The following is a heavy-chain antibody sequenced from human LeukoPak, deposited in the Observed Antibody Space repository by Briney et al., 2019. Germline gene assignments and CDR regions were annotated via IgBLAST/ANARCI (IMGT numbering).Heavy chain of an antibody. CDR1: GFTFSSYA. Sequence: SGGSLRLSCAASGFTFSSYAMHWVRQAPGKGLEWVVVISYDGSNKYYADSVKGRFTISRDNSKNTLYLQMNSLRAEDTAVYYCARVRRVLTVYGGEEHYYYYGMDVWGKGTTVTVSS. J-gene: IGHJ6*04. CDR3: ARVRRVLTVYGGEEHYYYYGMDV. V-gene: IGHV3-30*04. D-gene: IGHD2-8*01. CDR2: ISYDGSNK.